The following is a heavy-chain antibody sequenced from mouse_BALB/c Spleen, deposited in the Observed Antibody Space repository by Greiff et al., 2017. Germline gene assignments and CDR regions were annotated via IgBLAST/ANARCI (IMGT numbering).Heavy chain of an antibody. D-gene: IGHD2-14*01. CDR1: GFTFSSYA. CDR2: ISSGGSYT. CDR3: ARDRNRYFDY. Sequence: EVQGVESGGGLVKPGGSLKLSCAASGFTFSSYAMSWVRQSPEKRLEWVAEISSGGSYTYYPDTVTGRFTISRDNAKNTLYLEMSSLRSEDTAMYYCARDRNRYFDYWGQGTTLTVSS. V-gene: IGHV5-9-4*01. J-gene: IGHJ2*01.